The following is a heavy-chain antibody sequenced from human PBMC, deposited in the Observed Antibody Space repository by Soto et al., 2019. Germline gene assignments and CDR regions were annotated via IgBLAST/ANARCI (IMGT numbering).Heavy chain of an antibody. CDR2: INSDGSST. V-gene: IGHV3-74*01. J-gene: IGHJ4*02. D-gene: IGHD6-19*01. CDR1: GFTLGRYW. Sequence: GGSVRLACAVSGFTLGRYWMQWVRQAPGKGLVWVSRINSDGSSTSYADSVKGRFTISRDSAKNTLYLQMNSLRAEDTAVYYFAIDPAPPGCFDYWGQGTLVTVSS. CDR3: AIDPAPPGCFDY.